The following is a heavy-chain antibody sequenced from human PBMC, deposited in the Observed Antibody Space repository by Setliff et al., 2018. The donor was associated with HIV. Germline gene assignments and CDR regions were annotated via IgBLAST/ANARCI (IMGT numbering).Heavy chain of an antibody. J-gene: IGHJ6*02. CDR1: GYTFTSYG. V-gene: IGHV1-18*01. Sequence: GASVKVSCKASGYTFTSYGISWVRQAPGQGLEWMGWISAYNGNTNYAQKLQGRVTMTTDTSTSTAYMELRSLRSDDTAVYYCARDPKRYYDILTGYPGYYGMDVWGQGTTVTVSS. CDR2: ISAYNGNT. D-gene: IGHD3-9*01. CDR3: ARDPKRYYDILTGYPGYYGMDV.